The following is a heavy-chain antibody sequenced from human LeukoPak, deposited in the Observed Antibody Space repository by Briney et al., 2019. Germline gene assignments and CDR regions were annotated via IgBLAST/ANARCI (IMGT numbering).Heavy chain of an antibody. J-gene: IGHJ4*02. CDR2: FDPEDGET. CDR3: AILFAVPYDY. CDR1: GYTLTELS. D-gene: IGHD3-10*02. V-gene: IGHV1-24*01. Sequence: ASVKVSCKVSGYTLTELSMHWVRQAPGKGLEWMGGFDPEDGETIYAQKFQGRVTMTEDASTDTAYMELSSLRSEDTAVYHCAILFAVPYDYWGQGTLVTVSS.